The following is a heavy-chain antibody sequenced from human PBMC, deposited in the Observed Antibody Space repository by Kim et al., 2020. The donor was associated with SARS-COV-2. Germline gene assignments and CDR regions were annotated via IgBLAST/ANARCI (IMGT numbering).Heavy chain of an antibody. J-gene: IGHJ5*02. CDR2: IYFTGST. Sequence: SETLSLTCSVSGGSISSHYWSWIRRPPGEGLELLGYIYFTGSTNYNPSLKSRVTISVDTSKNQFFLKVTSVTAADTAVYYCARGPNALRCDPWGQGTLVT. D-gene: IGHD3-10*01. CDR1: GGSISSHY. V-gene: IGHV4-59*11. CDR3: ARGPNALRCDP.